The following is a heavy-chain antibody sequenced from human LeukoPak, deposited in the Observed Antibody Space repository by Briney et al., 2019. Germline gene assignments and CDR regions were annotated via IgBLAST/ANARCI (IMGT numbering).Heavy chain of an antibody. V-gene: IGHV3-53*01. CDR1: GFTVSNNY. D-gene: IGHD3-22*01. J-gene: IGHJ4*02. CDR2: IYSGGSI. CDR3: ARDFLRSSGYY. Sequence: PGGSLRLSCAASGFTVSNNYMSWVRQAPGKGLEWVSVIYSGGSIYYADSAKGRFTISRDNSKNTLYLQMNSLRVEDTAVYYCARDFLRSSGYYWGQGTLVTVSS.